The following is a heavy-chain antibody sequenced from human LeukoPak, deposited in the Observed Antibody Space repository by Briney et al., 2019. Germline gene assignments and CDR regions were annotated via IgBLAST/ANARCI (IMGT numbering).Heavy chain of an antibody. Sequence: GGSLRLSCTGAGFTFTTYTFNWVRQAPGKGLEWVASIGATQTYIYYADSVKGRFTISRDNAKNSLYLQMNSLRAEDTAVYYCARYWSSWSADYWGQGTLVTVSS. J-gene: IGHJ4*02. CDR1: GFTFTTYT. CDR2: IGATQTYI. V-gene: IGHV3-21*01. CDR3: ARYWSSWSADY. D-gene: IGHD6-13*01.